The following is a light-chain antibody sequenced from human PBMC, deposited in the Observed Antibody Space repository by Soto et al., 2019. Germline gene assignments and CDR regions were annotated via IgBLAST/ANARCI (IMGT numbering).Light chain of an antibody. CDR3: SSYAGSNNPAYV. J-gene: IGLJ1*01. Sequence: QSVLTQPPSASGSPGQSVTISCTGTSSDVGGYNYVSWYQQHPGKAPKLMIYEVSKRPSGVPDRFSGSKSGNTASLTVSGLQAEDEADYYCSSYAGSNNPAYVFGTRTKLTVL. CDR2: EVS. CDR1: SSDVGGYNY. V-gene: IGLV2-8*01.